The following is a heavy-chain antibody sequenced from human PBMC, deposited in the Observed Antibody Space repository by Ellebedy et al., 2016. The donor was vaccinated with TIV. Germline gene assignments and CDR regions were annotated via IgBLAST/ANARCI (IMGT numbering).Heavy chain of an antibody. CDR2: IKQDEGEK. J-gene: IGHJ6*02. Sequence: GESLKISCAASGFTFSSTYWMSWVRQAPGKGLEWVANIKQDEGEKYYVDSVKGRFSISTDNAKNSVYLQMNSLRAEETAVYYCARVRTMVRGGGMDVWGQGTTVTVSS. CDR1: GFTFSSTYW. D-gene: IGHD3-10*01. V-gene: IGHV3-7*03. CDR3: ARVRTMVRGGGMDV.